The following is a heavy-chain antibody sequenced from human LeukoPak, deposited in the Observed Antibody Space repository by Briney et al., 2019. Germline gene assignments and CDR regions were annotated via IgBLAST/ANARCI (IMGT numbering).Heavy chain of an antibody. CDR1: GGSFSGYY. Sequence: SETLSLTCAVYGGSFSGYYWSWIRQPPGKGLEWIGSVSYSGSPYYNPSLKSRVTISVDTTKNQFSLKLGSVTAADTAVYYCARDPRLRAFDYWGQGTLVTVSS. D-gene: IGHD5-12*01. CDR2: VSYSGSP. CDR3: ARDPRLRAFDY. V-gene: IGHV4-34*01. J-gene: IGHJ4*02.